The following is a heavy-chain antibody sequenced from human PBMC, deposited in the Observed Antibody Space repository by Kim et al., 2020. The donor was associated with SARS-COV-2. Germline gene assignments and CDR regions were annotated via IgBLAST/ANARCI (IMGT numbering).Heavy chain of an antibody. CDR3: ARDFTPKYCSGGSCYRTYYRDD. J-gene: IGHJ6*03. V-gene: IGHV3-21*01. D-gene: IGHD2-15*01. CDR1: GFTFSSYS. Sequence: GGSLRLSCAASGFTFSSYSMHWVRQAPGKGLEWVSVIRYDSSNIYYADSVKGRFTISRDNAKNSLYLQMNSLRAEDTAVYYCARDFTPKYCSGGSCYRTYYRDDWGQGTTVTVSS. CDR2: IRYDSSNI.